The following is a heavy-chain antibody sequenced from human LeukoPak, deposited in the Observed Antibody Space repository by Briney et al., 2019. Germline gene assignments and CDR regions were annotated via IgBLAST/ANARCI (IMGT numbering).Heavy chain of an antibody. J-gene: IGHJ4*02. CDR1: GFTVSSNY. CDR2: IYSGGST. V-gene: IGHV3-53*01. CDR3: ARMGYDILTGYFPLDY. D-gene: IGHD3-9*01. Sequence: GGSLRLSCAASGFTVSSNYMSWVRQAPGKGLEWVSVIYSGGSTYYADSVKGRFTISRDNSKNTLYLQMNSLRAEDTAVYYCARMGYDILTGYFPLDYWGQGTLVTVSS.